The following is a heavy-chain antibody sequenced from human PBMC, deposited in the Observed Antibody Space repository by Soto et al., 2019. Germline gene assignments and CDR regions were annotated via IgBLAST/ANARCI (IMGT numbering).Heavy chain of an antibody. CDR1: GYTFTDYG. Sequence: QVQLVQSGADVKKPGASVRVSCKASGYTFTDYGITWVRQAPGQGLEWMGWISAKNGDTNLAQKFRGRVTQTTDTSTGTAYMDLRSLTPDDTAVYYCARDPPETPSDYWGQGTLVTVSS. V-gene: IGHV1-18*01. J-gene: IGHJ4*02. CDR3: ARDPPETPSDY. CDR2: ISAKNGDT.